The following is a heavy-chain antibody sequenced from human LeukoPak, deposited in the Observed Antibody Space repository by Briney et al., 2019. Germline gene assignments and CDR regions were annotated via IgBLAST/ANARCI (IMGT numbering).Heavy chain of an antibody. CDR2: IRYDGSNK. V-gene: IGHV3-30*02. CDR3: AKDPDPPGNYFDY. Sequence: GGSLRLSCAASGFTFSSYGMHWVRQAPGKGLEWVAFIRYDGSNKYYADSVKGRFTISRDNSKNTLYLQMNSLRAEDTAVYYCAKDPDPPGNYFDYWGRGTLVTVSS. D-gene: IGHD1-14*01. CDR1: GFTFSSYG. J-gene: IGHJ4*02.